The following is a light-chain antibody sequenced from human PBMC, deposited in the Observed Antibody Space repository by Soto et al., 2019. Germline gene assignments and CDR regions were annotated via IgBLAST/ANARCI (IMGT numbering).Light chain of an antibody. J-gene: IGLJ1*01. V-gene: IGLV2-14*01. Sequence: QSVLTQPASVSGSPGQSITISCTGTSSDVGGYDYVSWYQLHPGKAPKPMVFEVSNRPSGVSYRFSGSKSGNTASLTISGLQAEDEADYFCSSYSISTAYLFGTGTKVTVL. CDR3: SSYSISTAYL. CDR2: EVS. CDR1: SSDVGGYDY.